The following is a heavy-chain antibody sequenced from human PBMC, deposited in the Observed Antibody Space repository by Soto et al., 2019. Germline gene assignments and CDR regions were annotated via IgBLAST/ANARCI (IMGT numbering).Heavy chain of an antibody. V-gene: IGHV1-18*01. J-gene: IGHJ4*01. Sequence: QVQLVQSGAEVKKPGASVTVSCKASGYTFTSYAITWVRQAPGQGLQWMGWISAYNGNTNYAQKLQGRVTMTTDTSTSTAYLELRTLRSDATAVYYCARDVTPPDYWGHGTLVTVSS. CDR1: GYTFTSYA. CDR3: ARDVTPPDY. CDR2: ISAYNGNT.